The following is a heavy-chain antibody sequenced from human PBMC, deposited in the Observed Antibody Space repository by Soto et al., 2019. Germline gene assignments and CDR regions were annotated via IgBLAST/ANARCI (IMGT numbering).Heavy chain of an antibody. V-gene: IGHV1-69*06. CDR2: IIPIFGTA. J-gene: IGHJ5*02. CDR3: ARGPFWSGYFDP. CDR1: GGTFSSYA. D-gene: IGHD3-3*01. Sequence: SVKVSCKASGGTFSSYAISWVRQAPGQGLEWMGGIIPIFGTANYAQKFQGRVTITADKSTSTAYMELSSLRSEDTAVYYCARGPFWSGYFDPWGQGTLVTVSS.